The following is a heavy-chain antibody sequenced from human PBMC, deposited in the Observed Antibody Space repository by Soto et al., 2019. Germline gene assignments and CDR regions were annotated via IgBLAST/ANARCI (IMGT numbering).Heavy chain of an antibody. J-gene: IGHJ6*02. CDR1: GFTFSSYS. V-gene: IGHV3-48*02. CDR3: ARDGTLAAAVSGDYYYGMVV. CDR2: ISSSSSTI. D-gene: IGHD6-13*01. Sequence: EVQLVESGGGLVQPGGSLRLSCAASGFTFSSYSMNWVRQAPGKGLEWVSYISSSSSTIYYADSVKGRFTISRDNAKNSLYLQRNSLRDEATAVYYCARDGTLAAAVSGDYYYGMVVWCRNTTVT.